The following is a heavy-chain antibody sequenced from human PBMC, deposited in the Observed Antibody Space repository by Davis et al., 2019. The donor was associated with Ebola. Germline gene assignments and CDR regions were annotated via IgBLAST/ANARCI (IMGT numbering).Heavy chain of an antibody. V-gene: IGHV1-3*01. D-gene: IGHD6-6*01. CDR2: INAGNGNT. CDR3: ARGSSKAYYYYGMDV. Sequence: AASVKVSCKASGYTFTNYAMHWVRQAPGQRLEWMGWINAGNGNTKYSQKFQGRVTITRDTSASTAYMELSSLRSEDTAVYYCARGSSKAYYYYGMDVWGQGTTVTVSS. CDR1: GYTFTNYA. J-gene: IGHJ6*02.